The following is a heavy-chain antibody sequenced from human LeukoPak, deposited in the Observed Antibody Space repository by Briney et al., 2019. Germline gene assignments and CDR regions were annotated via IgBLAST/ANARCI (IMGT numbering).Heavy chain of an antibody. Sequence: GGSLRLSCAASESTFSIYGMHWVRQAPGKGLEWVAVISYDGSNEYYADSVKCRFTISRDNSKNTLYLQMNSLRAEDTAVYYCAKDPRQYCSSTTCYFNWFDPWGQGTLVTVSS. D-gene: IGHD2-2*01. CDR2: ISYDGSNE. CDR1: ESTFSIYG. V-gene: IGHV3-30*18. CDR3: AKDPRQYCSSTTCYFNWFDP. J-gene: IGHJ5*02.